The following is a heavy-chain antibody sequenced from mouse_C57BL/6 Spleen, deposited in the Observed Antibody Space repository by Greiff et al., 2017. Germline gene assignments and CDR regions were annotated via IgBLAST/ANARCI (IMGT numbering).Heavy chain of an antibody. CDR2: IYPGDGDT. CDR1: GYAFSSYW. Sequence: QVQLKESGAELVKPGASVKICCKASGYAFSSYWMNWVKQRPGKGLEWIGQIYPGDGDTNYNGKFKGKATLTADKSSSTAYMQLSSLTSEDSAVYFCARSATDAMDYWGQGTSVTVSS. J-gene: IGHJ4*01. V-gene: IGHV1-80*01. CDR3: ARSATDAMDY. D-gene: IGHD1-1*01.